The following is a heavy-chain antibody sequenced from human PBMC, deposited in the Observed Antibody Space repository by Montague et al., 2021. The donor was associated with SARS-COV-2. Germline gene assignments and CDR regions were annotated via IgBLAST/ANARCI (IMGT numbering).Heavy chain of an antibody. Sequence: SETLSLTCTVSGGSISSYYWSWIRQPPGKGLEWIGYIYYSGSTNYNPSXXSRVTISEDTSKNQFSLKLSSVTAADTAVYYCARVFQRWLQFDPYCDYWGQGTLVTVSS. V-gene: IGHV4-59*01. CDR2: IYYSGST. D-gene: IGHD5-24*01. CDR1: GGSISSYY. J-gene: IGHJ4*02. CDR3: ARVFQRWLQFDPYCDY.